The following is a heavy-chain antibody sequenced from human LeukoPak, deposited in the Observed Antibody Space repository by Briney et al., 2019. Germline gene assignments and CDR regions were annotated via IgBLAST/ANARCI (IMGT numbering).Heavy chain of an antibody. CDR1: GFTLSDYY. Sequence: GGSLRLSCAASGFTLSDYYMSWIRQAPGKGLEWVSYISSSSSYTNYADSVKGRFTISRDNAKNSLYLQMNSLRAEDTAVYYCARDTSTHWFDPWGQGTLVTVSS. J-gene: IGHJ5*02. CDR3: ARDTSTHWFDP. V-gene: IGHV3-11*06. D-gene: IGHD5-24*01. CDR2: ISSSSSYT.